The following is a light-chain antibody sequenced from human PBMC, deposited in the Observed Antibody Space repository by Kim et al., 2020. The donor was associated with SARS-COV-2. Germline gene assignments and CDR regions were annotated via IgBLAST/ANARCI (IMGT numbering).Light chain of an antibody. CDR1: SLRSFY. CDR3: ACRDSSGDHRV. V-gene: IGLV3-19*01. CDR2: GKN. J-gene: IGLJ1*01. Sequence: SSELTQDPAVSVALGQTVRITCQGDSLRSFYASWYQQKPGQAPVLVIYGKNNRPSGIPDRFSGSSSGNTASLTITGAQAEDEADYYCACRDSSGDHRVFG.